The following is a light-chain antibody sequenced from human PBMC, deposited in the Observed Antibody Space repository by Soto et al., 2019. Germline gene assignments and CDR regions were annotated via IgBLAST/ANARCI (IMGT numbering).Light chain of an antibody. CDR1: QSISSW. Sequence: DIHMTEAPSTLSASVVDRVTITCLASQSISSWLAWYQQKPGKAPKLLIYDASSLESGVPSRFSGSGSGTEFTLTISSLQPDDFATYYCQQYNSYLWTFGQGTKV. V-gene: IGKV1-5*01. J-gene: IGKJ1*01. CDR3: QQYNSYLWT. CDR2: DAS.